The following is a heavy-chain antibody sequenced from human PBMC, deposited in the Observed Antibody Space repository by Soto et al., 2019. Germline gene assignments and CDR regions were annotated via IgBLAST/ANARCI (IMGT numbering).Heavy chain of an antibody. CDR3: AKVTYDYGDYVRLAASGFCDY. CDR1: GFTFSSYA. J-gene: IGHJ4*02. CDR2: ISGSGGST. D-gene: IGHD4-17*01. V-gene: IGHV3-23*01. Sequence: GGSLRLSCAASGFTFSSYAMSWVRQAPGKGLEWVSAISGSGGSTYYADSVKGRFTISRDNSKNTLYLQMNSLRAEDTAVYYCAKVTYDYGDYVRLAASGFCDYWGQGTLVTVSS.